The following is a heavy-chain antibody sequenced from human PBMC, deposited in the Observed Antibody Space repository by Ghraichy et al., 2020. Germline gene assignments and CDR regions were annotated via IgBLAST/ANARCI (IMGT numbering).Heavy chain of an antibody. J-gene: IGHJ6*02. D-gene: IGHD6-6*01. Sequence: ASVKVSCKASGYTFTSYGISWVRQAPGQGLEWMGWISAYNGNTNYAQKLQGRVTMTTDTSTSTAYMELRSLRSDDTAVYYCARLCSSTQCDYYYYGMDVWGQGTTVTVSS. CDR1: GYTFTSYG. CDR3: ARLCSSTQCDYYYYGMDV. V-gene: IGHV1-18*01. CDR2: ISAYNGNT.